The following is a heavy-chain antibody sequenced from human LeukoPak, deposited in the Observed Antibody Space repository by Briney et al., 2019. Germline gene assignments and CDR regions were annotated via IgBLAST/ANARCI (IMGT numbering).Heavy chain of an antibody. V-gene: IGHV4-59*01. CDR3: VTGGSPYSYYYYMDV. CDR1: GGSISSYY. J-gene: IGHJ6*03. D-gene: IGHD5-12*01. CDR2: IYYSGST. Sequence: SETLSVTCTVSGGSISSYYWSWIRQPPGKGLEWIGYIYYSGSTNYNPSLKSRVTISVDTSKNQFSLKLRSVTAADTAVYYCVTGGSPYSYYYYMDVWGKGTTVTVSS.